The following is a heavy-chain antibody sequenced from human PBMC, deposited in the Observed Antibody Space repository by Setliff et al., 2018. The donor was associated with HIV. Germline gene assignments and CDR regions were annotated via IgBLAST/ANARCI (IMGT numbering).Heavy chain of an antibody. J-gene: IGHJ6*03. CDR1: GHTFSNYD. Sequence: ASVKVSCKASGHTFSNYDVIWVRRATGQGLEWMGWMNPNSGDTGYSQKFQGRVTMTRNTSISTAYMELSSLRSEDTAVYYCARGLAVAGKSYYSYYYMDVWGKGTTVTVSS. V-gene: IGHV1-8*01. D-gene: IGHD6-19*01. CDR2: MNPNSGDT. CDR3: ARGLAVAGKSYYSYYYMDV.